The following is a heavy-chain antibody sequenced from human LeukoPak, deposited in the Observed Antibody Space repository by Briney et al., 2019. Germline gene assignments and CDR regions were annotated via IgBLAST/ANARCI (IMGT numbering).Heavy chain of an antibody. V-gene: IGHV1-3*01. CDR3: ASEVLVRQYYYGMDV. Sequence: ASVKVSCKASGYTFTSYAMHWVRQAPGQRLEWMGWINAGNGNTKYSQKFQGRVTITRDTSASTAYMELSSLRSEDTAVYYCASEVLVRQYYYGMDVWGQGTTVTVSS. D-gene: IGHD6-6*01. J-gene: IGHJ6*02. CDR2: INAGNGNT. CDR1: GYTFTSYA.